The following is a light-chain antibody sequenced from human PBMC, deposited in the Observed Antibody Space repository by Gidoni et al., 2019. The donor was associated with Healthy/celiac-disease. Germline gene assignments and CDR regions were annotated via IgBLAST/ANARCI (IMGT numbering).Light chain of an antibody. Sequence: IQLTQTPSFLSASVGDRVTITCRASQGISSYLAWYQQKPGKDPKLLIYAASPMQSGVLSRCSGSRSGTEVIITIISMQAEDFATDYCQQLNSYPLTFGGGTKVEIK. CDR2: AAS. CDR3: QQLNSYPLT. CDR1: QGISSY. J-gene: IGKJ4*02. V-gene: IGKV1-9*01.